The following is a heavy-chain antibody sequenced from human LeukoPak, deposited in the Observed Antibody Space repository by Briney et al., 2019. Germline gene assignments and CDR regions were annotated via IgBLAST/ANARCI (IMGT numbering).Heavy chain of an antibody. D-gene: IGHD3-10*01. Sequence: GGSLRLSCAASGFIFNRYAMSWVRQAPGKGLEWVSGISPSHGGTYYADSVRGRFSISRDNSKNTLYLHMNNLRVEDSALYYCAKEKTVRGVIPLHLDYWGQGSLVTVSS. CDR3: AKEKTVRGVIPLHLDY. CDR1: GFIFNRYA. J-gene: IGHJ4*02. CDR2: ISPSHGGT. V-gene: IGHV3-23*01.